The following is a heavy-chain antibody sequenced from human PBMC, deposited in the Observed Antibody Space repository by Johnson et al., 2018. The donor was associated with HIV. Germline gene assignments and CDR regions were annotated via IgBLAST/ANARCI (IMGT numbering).Heavy chain of an antibody. CDR2: INVYGSST. Sequence: QVQLVESGGGLVHPGGSLRLSCAASGIIFSDYYMSWIRQAPVKGLVWVSRINVYGSSTNYADSVKGRFTISRDNAKNSLYLQMNSLRADDTAVYYCARTAGSDAFDIWGQGTMVTVSS. CDR3: ARTAGSDAFDI. V-gene: IGHV3-11*01. J-gene: IGHJ3*02. D-gene: IGHD6-13*01. CDR1: GIIFSDYY.